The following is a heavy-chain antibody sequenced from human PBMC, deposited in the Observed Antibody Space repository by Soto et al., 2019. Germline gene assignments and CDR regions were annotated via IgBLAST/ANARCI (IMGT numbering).Heavy chain of an antibody. CDR3: ARGDSIDCSNGVCSFLYNLDIDV. V-gene: IGHV1-2*04. J-gene: IGHJ6*02. Sequence: ASVKVSCKASGYSFTDYHIHWVRQAPGQGLEWLGRINPKSGGTSTAQKFQGWVTMTTDTSISTASMELTRLTSADTAIYYCARGDSIDCSNGVCSFLYNLDIDVWCQGTTDTVSS. CDR2: INPKSGGT. CDR1: GYSFTDYH. D-gene: IGHD2-8*01.